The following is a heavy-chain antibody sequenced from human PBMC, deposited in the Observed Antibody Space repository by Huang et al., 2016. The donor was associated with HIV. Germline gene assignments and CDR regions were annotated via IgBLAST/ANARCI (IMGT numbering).Heavy chain of an antibody. CDR1: GFSFSSYW. CDR3: ATMRGFNLLDS. Sequence: EVQLVESGGGLVQPGGSLRLSCAASGFSFSSYWMSWVRQAPGKGLEWLANIKQDESERYYGVSVKGRFTISRDNAKNSLYLQMSSLRVEDSAVYYCATMRGFNLLDSWGQGTLVTVSS. V-gene: IGHV3-7*01. CDR2: IKQDESER. D-gene: IGHD5-12*01. J-gene: IGHJ4*02.